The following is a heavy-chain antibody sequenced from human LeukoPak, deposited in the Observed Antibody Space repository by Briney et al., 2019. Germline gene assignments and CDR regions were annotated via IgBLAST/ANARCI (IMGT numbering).Heavy chain of an antibody. CDR2: ISVLNGNT. CDR3: ARGGWFGVDY. CDR1: GYTLNNYG. J-gene: IGHJ4*02. D-gene: IGHD3-10*01. Sequence: ASVKVSCRTSGYTLNNYGVSWVRQAPGQGLQWMGWISVLNGNTNYAQNLQGRVTMTTDTSTSTAYMELRSLRFDDTAVYYCARGGWFGVDYWGQGTLVTVSS. V-gene: IGHV1-18*01.